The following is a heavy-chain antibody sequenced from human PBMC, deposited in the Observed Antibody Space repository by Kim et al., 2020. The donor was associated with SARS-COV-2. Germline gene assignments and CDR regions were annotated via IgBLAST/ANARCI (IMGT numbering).Heavy chain of an antibody. Sequence: GGSLRLSCAASGFTFSTYGMHWVRQAPGKGLEWVAIISYDGSNKYYADSVKGRFTISRDNSKNTLYLQMNSLRAEDTAVYYCSTFGYWGQGTQVTVSS. CDR1: GFTFSTYG. J-gene: IGHJ4*02. CDR2: ISYDGSNK. V-gene: IGHV3-33*05. CDR3: STFGY. D-gene: IGHD3-10*01.